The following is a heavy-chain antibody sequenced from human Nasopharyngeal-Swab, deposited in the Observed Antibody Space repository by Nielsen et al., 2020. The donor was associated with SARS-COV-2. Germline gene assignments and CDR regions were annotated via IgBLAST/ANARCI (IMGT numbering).Heavy chain of an antibody. V-gene: IGHV4-59*01. J-gene: IGHJ5*02. CDR1: GGSIATYS. CDR3: ARKYGSGSYIGFDP. D-gene: IGHD3-10*01. Sequence: SETLSLTCTASGGSIATYSWNWIRQPPGKELEWIEYIPYSGATKYNPSLEGRVTISLDTSKNQLFLMLSAVTAADTDMYFCARKYGSGSYIGFDPWGQGTLVTVSS. CDR2: IPYSGAT.